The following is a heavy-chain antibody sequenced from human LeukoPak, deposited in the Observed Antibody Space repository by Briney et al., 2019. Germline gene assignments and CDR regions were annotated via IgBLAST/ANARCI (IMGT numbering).Heavy chain of an antibody. CDR1: GSSISGYY. CDR2: ISFGGHT. CDR3: ARRPGGNKYFDY. D-gene: IGHD1-14*01. Sequence: SETLSLTCPVSGSSISGYYWSWIRQPPGKGLEWIGFISFGGHTNYSPSLMSRVTMSVDASKNQFSLKLNSVTAADTAVYYCARRPGGNKYFDYWGQGTLVTVSS. J-gene: IGHJ4*02. V-gene: IGHV4-59*08.